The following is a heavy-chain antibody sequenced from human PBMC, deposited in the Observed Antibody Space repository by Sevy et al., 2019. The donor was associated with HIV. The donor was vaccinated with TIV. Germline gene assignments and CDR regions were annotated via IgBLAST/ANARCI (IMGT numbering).Heavy chain of an antibody. Sequence: SETLSLTCAVYGGSFSGYYWSWIRQPPGKGLEWIGEINHSGSTNYNPSLKSRVTISVDTSKNQFSLKLSSVTAADTAVYYCARGDSSSSSHDYWGQGTLVTVSS. CDR1: GGSFSGYY. D-gene: IGHD6-6*01. J-gene: IGHJ4*02. CDR2: INHSGST. V-gene: IGHV4-34*01. CDR3: ARGDSSSSSHDY.